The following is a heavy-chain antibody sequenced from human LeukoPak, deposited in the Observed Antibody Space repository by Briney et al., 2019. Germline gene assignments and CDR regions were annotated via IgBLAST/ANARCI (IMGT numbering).Heavy chain of an antibody. Sequence: GRSLRLSCAASGFTFDDYAMHWVRQAPGKGLEWVANIKQDGSEKYYVDSVKGRFTISRDNAKNSLYLQMNSLRAEDTAVYYCARSDSSGYFGFDWGQGTLVTVSS. CDR1: GFTFDDYA. J-gene: IGHJ4*02. CDR3: ARSDSSGYFGFD. V-gene: IGHV3-7*01. CDR2: IKQDGSEK. D-gene: IGHD3-22*01.